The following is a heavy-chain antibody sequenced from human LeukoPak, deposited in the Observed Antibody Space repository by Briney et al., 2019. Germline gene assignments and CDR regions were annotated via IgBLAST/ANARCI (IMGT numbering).Heavy chain of an antibody. J-gene: IGHJ4*02. D-gene: IGHD6-13*01. CDR1: GFSFSNYE. CDR3: AKDAAGPEY. CDR2: ISSSGRTI. V-gene: IGHV3-48*03. Sequence: GGSLRLSCAASGFSFSNYEMNWVRQAPGKGLEWVSYISSSGRTIYYADSVKGRFTISRDNAKNSLYLQMNNLRAEDTAIHYCAKDAAGPEYWGQGTLVTVSS.